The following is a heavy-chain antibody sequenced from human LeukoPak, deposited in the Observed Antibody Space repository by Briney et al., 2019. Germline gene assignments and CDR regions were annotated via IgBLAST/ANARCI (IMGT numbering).Heavy chain of an antibody. CDR3: ARDQTQWLVPYYFDY. D-gene: IGHD6-19*01. CDR1: GYTFTTYG. CDR2: ISAYNGNT. Sequence: RASVKVSCKASGYTFTTYGISWVRQAPGQGLEWMGWISAYNGNTNYAQKLQGRVTMTTDTSTSTAYMELRSLRSDDTAVYYCARDQTQWLVPYYFDYWGQGTLVTVSS. J-gene: IGHJ4*02. V-gene: IGHV1-18*01.